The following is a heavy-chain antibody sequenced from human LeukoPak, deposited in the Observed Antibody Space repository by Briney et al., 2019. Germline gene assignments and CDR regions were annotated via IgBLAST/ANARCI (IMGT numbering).Heavy chain of an antibody. D-gene: IGHD3-10*01. CDR1: GFTVSSNY. CDR3: AREPAMVRGVITRYYFDY. Sequence: GGSLRLSCAASGFTVSSNYVSWVRQAPGKGLEWVSVIYSGGSTYYADSVKGRFTISRDNSKNTLYLQMNSLRAEDTAVYYCAREPAMVRGVITRYYFDYWGQGTLVTVSS. V-gene: IGHV3-66*01. CDR2: IYSGGST. J-gene: IGHJ4*02.